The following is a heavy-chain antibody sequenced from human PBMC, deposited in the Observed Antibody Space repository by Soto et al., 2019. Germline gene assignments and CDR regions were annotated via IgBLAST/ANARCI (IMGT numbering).Heavy chain of an antibody. CDR3: GGHLFTFPVWFDY. J-gene: IGHJ4*02. CDR1: GFTFSSYA. CDR2: SHDNGSGT. D-gene: IGHD3-16*01. V-gene: IGHV3-23*01. Sequence: GGSLTLSCAASGFTFSSYAISWVRQAPGTRLEWNSTSHDNGSGTSYADPVQGRFTISRDNSNNTLYLQMNSLTAEDTAGYYWGGHLFTFPVWFDYLGPGTLVTVSS.